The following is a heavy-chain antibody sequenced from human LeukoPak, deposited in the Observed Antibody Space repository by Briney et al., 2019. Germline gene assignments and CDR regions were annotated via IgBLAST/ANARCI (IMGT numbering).Heavy chain of an antibody. J-gene: IGHJ4*02. Sequence: ASVKVSCKASGYTFTGYYMHWVRQAPGQGLEWMGWINPNSGNTGYAQKFQGRVTMTRNTSISTAYMELSSLRSEDTAVYYCAREGCSGGSCYFDYWGQGTLVTVSS. CDR3: AREGCSGGSCYFDY. D-gene: IGHD2-15*01. CDR1: GYTFTGYY. CDR2: INPNSGNT. V-gene: IGHV1-8*02.